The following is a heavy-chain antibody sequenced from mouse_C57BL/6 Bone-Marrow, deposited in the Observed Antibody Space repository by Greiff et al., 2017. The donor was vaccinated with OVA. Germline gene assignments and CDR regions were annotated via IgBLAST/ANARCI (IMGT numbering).Heavy chain of an antibody. CDR2: IYPRSGNT. CDR1: GYTFTSYG. J-gene: IGHJ3*01. Sequence: VQLQQSGAELARPGASVKLSCKASGYTFTSYGISWVKQRTGKGLEWIGEIYPRSGNTYYTENFKGKATLTADKSSSTAYLELRRLTSEDAAVYFCAGRSGNYGGAAWFAYWGQGTLVTVSA. V-gene: IGHV1-81*01. D-gene: IGHD2-1*01. CDR3: AGRSGNYGGAAWFAY.